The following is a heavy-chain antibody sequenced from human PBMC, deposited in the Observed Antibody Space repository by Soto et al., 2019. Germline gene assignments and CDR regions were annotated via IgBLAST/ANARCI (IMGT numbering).Heavy chain of an antibody. CDR3: SRLQGGHNTTWANWFDP. Sequence: SETLSLTCTVSGGSISNSYWSWIRQPAGKGLEWIGRIYPSGSTNYNPSLKSRVTMSIDASKNQFSLRLTSVTAADTAVYYCSRLQGGHNTTWANWFDPWGQGTLVTVSS. J-gene: IGHJ5*02. CDR1: GGSISNSY. D-gene: IGHD4-17*01. V-gene: IGHV4-4*07. CDR2: IYPSGST.